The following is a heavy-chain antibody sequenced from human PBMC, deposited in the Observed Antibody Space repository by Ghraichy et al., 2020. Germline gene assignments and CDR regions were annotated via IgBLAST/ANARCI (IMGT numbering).Heavy chain of an antibody. Sequence: SQTLSLTCTVSGGSISSYYWSWIRQPPGKGLEWIGYIYYSGSTNYNPSLKSRVTISVDTSKNQFSLKLSSVTAADTAVYYCARVLDHGGNSGPRGMDVWGQGTTVTVSS. CDR2: IYYSGST. V-gene: IGHV4-59*01. D-gene: IGHD4-23*01. CDR3: ARVLDHGGNSGPRGMDV. J-gene: IGHJ6*02. CDR1: GGSISSYY.